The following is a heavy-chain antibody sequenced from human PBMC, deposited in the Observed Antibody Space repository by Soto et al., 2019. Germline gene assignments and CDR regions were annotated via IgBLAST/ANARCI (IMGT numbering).Heavy chain of an antibody. CDR2: INSDGSST. CDR1: GFTFSSYW. J-gene: IGHJ6*02. D-gene: IGHD1-26*01. CDR3: AREETLGATDYYYYGMDV. Sequence: EVQLVESGGGLVQPGGSLRLSCAASGFTFSSYWMHWVRQAPGKGLVWVSRINSDGSSTSYADSVKGRFTISRDNAKNTLYLQMNSLRAEDTAVYYCAREETLGATDYYYYGMDVWGQGTTVTVSS. V-gene: IGHV3-74*01.